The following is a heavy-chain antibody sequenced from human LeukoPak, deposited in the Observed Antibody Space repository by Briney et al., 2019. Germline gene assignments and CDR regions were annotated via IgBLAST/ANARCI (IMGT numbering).Heavy chain of an antibody. CDR1: GFTFSSYA. V-gene: IGHV3-23*01. D-gene: IGHD5-12*01. CDR2: ISNSGGRT. J-gene: IGHJ4*02. CDR3: AKSYNGYESKPDY. Sequence: GGSLRLSCAASGFTFSSYAMSWVRQAPGKGLEWVSSISNSGGRTFYTDSVKGRFTISRDNSKITLYLQMNSLRAEDTAVYYCAKSYNGYESKPDYWGQGTLATVSS.